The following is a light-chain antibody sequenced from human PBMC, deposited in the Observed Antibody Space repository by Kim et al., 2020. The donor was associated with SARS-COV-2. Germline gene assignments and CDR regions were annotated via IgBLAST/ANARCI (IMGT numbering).Light chain of an antibody. J-gene: IGLJ3*02. CDR3: YSYTSSKTLV. Sequence: QPVLTQPASVSGSPGQSITISCTGTSSDVGGFNYVSWFQQHPGKAPKLMIYDVANRPSGVSNRFSGSKSGNTASLTISGLQAEDEADYYCYSYTSSKTLVFGGGTQLTVL. CDR1: SSDVGGFNY. CDR2: DVA. V-gene: IGLV2-14*03.